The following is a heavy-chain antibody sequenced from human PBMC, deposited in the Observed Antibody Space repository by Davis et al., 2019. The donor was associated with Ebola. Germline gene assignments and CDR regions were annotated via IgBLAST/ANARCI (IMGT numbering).Heavy chain of an antibody. D-gene: IGHD1-26*01. CDR3: TREAYSGSYLDY. V-gene: IGHV3-48*02. J-gene: IGHJ4*02. CDR2: ISKSSSKL. Sequence: GESLKISCTVSGFTFSSYTMNWVRRAPGMGLEWISYISKSSSKLYADSVKGRFTISRDDAKNSLYLQINSLRDDDTAVYYCTREAYSGSYLDYWGQGALVTVSS. CDR1: GFTFSSYT.